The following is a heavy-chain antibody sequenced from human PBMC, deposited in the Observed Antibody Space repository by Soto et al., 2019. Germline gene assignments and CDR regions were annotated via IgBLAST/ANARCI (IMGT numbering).Heavy chain of an antibody. CDR3: AAAKLLPFEY. J-gene: IGHJ4*02. CDR1: GFTFSVYK. Sequence: PVGSLRLSCSTSGFTFSVYKMHWVRQAPGKGLEYVSGISNQGDKTYYADSVKGRFTISRDNSKNTLYFQMSSLRPEDTAVYYCAAAKLLPFEYWGQGTQLTVSS. D-gene: IGHD2-15*01. CDR2: ISNQGDKT. V-gene: IGHV3-64D*06.